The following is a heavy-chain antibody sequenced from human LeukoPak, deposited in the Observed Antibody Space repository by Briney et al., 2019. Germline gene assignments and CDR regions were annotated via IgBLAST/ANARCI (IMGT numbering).Heavy chain of an antibody. D-gene: IGHD3-10*01. J-gene: IGHJ4*02. CDR2: IYYSGST. CDR1: LGSISSSTYY. Sequence: PSETLSLTCTVSLGSISSSTYYWGWIRQPPGKGLEWIGSIYYSGSTYYNPSLKSRVTISVDTSKNQFSLKLSSVTAADTAVYYCASTFDYYVDYWGQGTLVTVSS. V-gene: IGHV4-39*01. CDR3: ASTFDYYVDY.